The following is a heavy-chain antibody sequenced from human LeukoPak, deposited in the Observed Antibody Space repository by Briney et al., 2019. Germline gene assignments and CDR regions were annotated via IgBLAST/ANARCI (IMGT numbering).Heavy chain of an antibody. D-gene: IGHD2-15*01. V-gene: IGHV3-7*01. J-gene: IGHJ6*02. Sequence: PGGSLRLSCAASGLTFSSYWMSWVRQAPGKGLEWVANIKQDGSEKYYVDSVKGRFTISRDNAKNSLYLQMNSLRAEDTAVYYCARVGDLGYCSGGSCYEEEYYYGMDVWGQGTTVTVSS. CDR2: IKQDGSEK. CDR1: GLTFSSYW. CDR3: ARVGDLGYCSGGSCYEEEYYYGMDV.